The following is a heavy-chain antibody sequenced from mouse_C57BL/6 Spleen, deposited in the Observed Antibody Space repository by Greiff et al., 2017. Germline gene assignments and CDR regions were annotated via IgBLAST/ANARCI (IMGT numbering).Heavy chain of an antibody. CDR1: GYTFTSYW. Sequence: QVQLQQPGAELVMPGASVKLSCKASGYTFTSYWMHWVKQRPGQGLEWIGEIDPSDCYTNYNQKFTGKSTLTVDKSSSTAYMQLRSLTSEDSAVYYCARGSNRVTTRRRVFADWGQGTLVTVSA. CDR3: ARGSNRVTTRRRVFAD. D-gene: IGHD2-2*01. V-gene: IGHV1-69*01. J-gene: IGHJ3*01. CDR2: IDPSDCYT.